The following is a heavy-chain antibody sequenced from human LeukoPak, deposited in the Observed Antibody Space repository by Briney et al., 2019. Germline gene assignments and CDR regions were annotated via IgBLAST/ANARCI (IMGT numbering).Heavy chain of an antibody. CDR1: GYTFTGYY. D-gene: IGHD5-18*01. Sequence: ASVKVSCKASGYTFTGYYMHWVRQAPGQGLEWMGRINPNSGGTNYAQKFQGRVTMTRDTSISTAYMELSRLRSDDTAVYYCARDASARYSYGSDYWGQGTLVTVSS. V-gene: IGHV1-2*06. CDR3: ARDASARYSYGSDY. CDR2: INPNSGGT. J-gene: IGHJ4*02.